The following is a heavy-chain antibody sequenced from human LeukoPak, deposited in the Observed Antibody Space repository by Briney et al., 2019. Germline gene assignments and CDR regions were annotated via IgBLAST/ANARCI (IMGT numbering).Heavy chain of an antibody. Sequence: GASVKVSCKASGYTFTSYDINWVRQATGQGLEWMGWINPNSGGTNYAQKFQGRVTMTRDTSISTAYMELSRLRSDDTAVYYCARDLGGPDYWGQGTLVTVSS. CDR1: GYTFTSYD. CDR2: INPNSGGT. J-gene: IGHJ4*02. CDR3: ARDLGGPDY. V-gene: IGHV1-2*02.